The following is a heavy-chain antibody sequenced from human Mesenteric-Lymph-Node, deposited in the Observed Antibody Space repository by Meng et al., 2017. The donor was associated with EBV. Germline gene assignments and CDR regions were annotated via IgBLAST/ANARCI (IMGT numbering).Heavy chain of an antibody. J-gene: IGHJ5*02. CDR1: GGSLSNYY. CDR2: INYRGNT. D-gene: IGHD6-13*01. CDR3: AGAGYWRFDA. V-gene: IGHV4-34*01. Sequence: QVQPPQWGAGLVKPSETLSLTCAVYGGSLSNYYWSWIRQPPGKGLEWIGEINYRGNTNYNPSLKSRVTVSVDTSKNQVSLKLNSVTAADTAIYYCAGAGYWRFDAWGRGTLVTVSS.